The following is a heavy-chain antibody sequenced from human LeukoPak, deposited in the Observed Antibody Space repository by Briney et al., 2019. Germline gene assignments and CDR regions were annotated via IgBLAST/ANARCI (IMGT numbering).Heavy chain of an antibody. D-gene: IGHD6-13*01. J-gene: IGHJ6*02. V-gene: IGHV4-59*08. CDR2: IYYSGST. CDR3: ARRTGSSWHGGFLDYGMDV. CDR1: GGSISSYY. Sequence: SETLSLTCTVSGGSISSYYWSWIRQPPGKGLEWIGYIYYSGSTNYNPSLKSRVTISVDTSKNQFSLKLSSVTAADTAVYYCARRTGSSWHGGFLDYGMDVWGQGTTVTVSS.